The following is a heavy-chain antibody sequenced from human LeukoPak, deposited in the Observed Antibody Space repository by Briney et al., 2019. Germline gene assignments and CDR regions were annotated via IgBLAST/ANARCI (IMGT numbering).Heavy chain of an antibody. D-gene: IGHD1-7*01. V-gene: IGHV3-7*01. CDR1: GFTFSSYW. CDR2: IKQDGSEK. J-gene: IGHJ4*02. CDR3: ARVNWNYGRLH. Sequence: GGSLRLSCAASGFTFSSYWMSWVRQAPGKGLEWVANIKQDGSEKYYVDSVKGRFTISRDNAKNSLYLQTKSLRAEDTAVYYCARVNWNYGRLHWGQGTLVTVSS.